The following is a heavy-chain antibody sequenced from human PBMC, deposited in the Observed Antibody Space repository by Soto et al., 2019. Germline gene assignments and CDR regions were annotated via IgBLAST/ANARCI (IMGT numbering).Heavy chain of an antibody. D-gene: IGHD2-15*01. CDR3: ANFGGPCSGGSCYSQVPLSDDAFDI. J-gene: IGHJ3*02. V-gene: IGHV3-23*01. CDR2: ISGSGGST. CDR1: GFTFSSYA. Sequence: GGSLRLSCAASGFTFSSYAMSWVRQAQGKGLEWVSAISGSGGSTYYADSVKGRFTISRDNSKNTLYLQMNSLRAEDTAVYYCANFGGPCSGGSCYSQVPLSDDAFDIWGQGTMVTVSS.